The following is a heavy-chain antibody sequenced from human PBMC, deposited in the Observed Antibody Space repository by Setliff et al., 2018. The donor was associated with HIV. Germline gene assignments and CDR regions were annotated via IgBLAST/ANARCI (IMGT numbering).Heavy chain of an antibody. Sequence: GESLKISCKGFGYSFSNYWIGWVRQMPGKGLEWMGNIYPGESATEYNPSFEGQVTISADKSISTAYLQWSSLKASDTAMYYCARNYGMDVWGQGTTVTVSS. CDR2: IYPGESAT. V-gene: IGHV5-51*01. CDR1: GYSFSNYW. J-gene: IGHJ6*02. CDR3: ARNYGMDV.